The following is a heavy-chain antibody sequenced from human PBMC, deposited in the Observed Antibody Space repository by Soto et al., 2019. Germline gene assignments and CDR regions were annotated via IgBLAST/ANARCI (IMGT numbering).Heavy chain of an antibody. CDR1: GGSVSSGDYY. V-gene: IGHV4-61*08. J-gene: IGHJ5*02. CDR3: PRLPVDTYMINRFDP. CDR2: IYYSGST. D-gene: IGHD5-18*01. Sequence: SETLSLTCTVSGGSVSSGDYYWSWVRQPPGKGLEWIGYIYYSGSTNYNPSLKSRVSISLDTSKNQFSLRLTSVPAADTAVYYCPRLPVDTYMINRFDPWGQGTLVTV.